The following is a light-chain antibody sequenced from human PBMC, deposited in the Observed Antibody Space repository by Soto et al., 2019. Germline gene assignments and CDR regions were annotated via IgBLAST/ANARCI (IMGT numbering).Light chain of an antibody. J-gene: IGKJ1*01. CDR1: QSISSY. V-gene: IGKV1-39*01. CDR3: QQGYNFPRT. Sequence: DIQMTQSPSSLSASLGDRVAITCRASQSISSYLNWYQQKPGKAPKVLIYAASNLQSGVPSRFSGSGSGTDFALTISSLQPEDFATYYCQQGYNFPRTFGQGTKV. CDR2: AAS.